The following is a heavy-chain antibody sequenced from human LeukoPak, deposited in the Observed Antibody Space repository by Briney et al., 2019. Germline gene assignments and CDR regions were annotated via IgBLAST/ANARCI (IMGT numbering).Heavy chain of an antibody. CDR2: ISSSSSYI. CDR3: ARGYDFWSGTKQDFDY. D-gene: IGHD3-3*01. V-gene: IGHV3-11*06. Sequence: GGSLRLSCAASGFTFSDFYMSWIRQAPGKGLEWVSSISSSSSYIYYADSVKGRFTISRDNAKNSLYLQMNSLRAEDTAVYYCARGYDFWSGTKQDFDYWGQGTLVTVSS. CDR1: GFTFSDFY. J-gene: IGHJ4*02.